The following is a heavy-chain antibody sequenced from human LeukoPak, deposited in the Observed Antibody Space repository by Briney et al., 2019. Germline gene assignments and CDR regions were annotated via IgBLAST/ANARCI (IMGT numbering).Heavy chain of an antibody. CDR2: ISNDGSST. CDR3: ARVPYDSDEDF. D-gene: IGHD3-22*01. CDR1: GFTFSSYW. V-gene: IGHV3-74*01. Sequence: GGSLRLSCAASGFTFSSYWMHWVRQAPGKGLVWVSRISNDGSSTSYADSVKGRFTISRDNAKNTLYLQMSSLRAEDTALYYCARVPYDSDEDFWGQGTLVTVSS. J-gene: IGHJ4*02.